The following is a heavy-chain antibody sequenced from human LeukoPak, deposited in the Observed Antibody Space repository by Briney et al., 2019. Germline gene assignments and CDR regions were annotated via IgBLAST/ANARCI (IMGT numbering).Heavy chain of an antibody. CDR3: ASRSDPGRLGEWTYYFMDV. CDR2: IVSSVGSV. D-gene: IGHD3-16*01. V-gene: IGHV1-69*13. Sequence: SVKVSCKASGGNFNNYAISWVRQAPGQGLEWMGGIVSSVGSVSYAQKFQGRVTFTADQSTNTVYMDMTSLRPEDTAGCCCASRSDPGRLGEWTYYFMDVWGKGTTVAVSS. J-gene: IGHJ6*03. CDR1: GGNFNNYA.